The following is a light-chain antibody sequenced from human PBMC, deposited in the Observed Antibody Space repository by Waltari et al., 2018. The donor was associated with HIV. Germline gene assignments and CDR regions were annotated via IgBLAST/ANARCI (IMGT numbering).Light chain of an antibody. V-gene: IGLV2-8*01. CDR1: RYNVGSYAY. Sequence: QSALTQPPSASGSPGQSVTISCTGTRYNVGSYAYVSWFQLHPGKVSKLLIYEVSKRPSGVHDRFSGSTSGNTASLTVSGLQAEDEGDYYCCSYAGGNVFVFGTGTKVTVL. CDR3: CSYAGGNVFV. J-gene: IGLJ1*01. CDR2: EVS.